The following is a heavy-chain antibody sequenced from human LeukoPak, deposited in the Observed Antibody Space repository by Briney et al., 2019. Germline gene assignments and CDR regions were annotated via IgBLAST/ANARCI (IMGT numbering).Heavy chain of an antibody. J-gene: IGHJ4*02. V-gene: IGHV3-21*01. CDR1: GFSFSDYD. Sequence: PGGSMTPARSASGFSFSDYDMNCFRQAPGKGLEWISSISGRSSHVYYGDSVKGRFSISRDNAMNSVFLQMNSLGVDDTAVYYCGRAFPPRRTASAGDLWGQGTLVTVSS. D-gene: IGHD3-16*01. CDR3: GRAFPPRRTASAGDL. CDR2: ISGRSSHV.